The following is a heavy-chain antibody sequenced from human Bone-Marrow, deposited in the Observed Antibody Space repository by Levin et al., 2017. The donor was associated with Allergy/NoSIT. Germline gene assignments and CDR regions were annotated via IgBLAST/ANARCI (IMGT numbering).Heavy chain of an antibody. Sequence: SLRLSCAASGFTFDDYAMHWVRQGPGKGLEWVAGITWNSRSIDYADSVKGRFTISRDNAQNSLYLQMNSLRAEDTALYYCTKDIVPGGFCGSTSCYHYGMDVWGQGTTVIVSS. J-gene: IGHJ6*02. D-gene: IGHD2-2*01. CDR1: GFTFDDYA. CDR3: TKDIVPGGFCGSTSCYHYGMDV. CDR2: ITWNSRSI. V-gene: IGHV3-9*01.